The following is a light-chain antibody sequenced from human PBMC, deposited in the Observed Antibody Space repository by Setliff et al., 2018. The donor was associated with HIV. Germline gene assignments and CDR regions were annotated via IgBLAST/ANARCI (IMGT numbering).Light chain of an antibody. CDR3: GSYAITNTRP. CDR1: SSDVGGYSH. Sequence: QSALTQPASVSGSPGQSITISCTGTSSDVGGYSHVSWYQQHPGKAPKLIIYEVRNRPSGVSNRFSGSKSGNTASLTISGLRAEDEADYYCGSYAITNTRPFGTGTKVTVL. J-gene: IGLJ1*01. CDR2: EVR. V-gene: IGLV2-14*01.